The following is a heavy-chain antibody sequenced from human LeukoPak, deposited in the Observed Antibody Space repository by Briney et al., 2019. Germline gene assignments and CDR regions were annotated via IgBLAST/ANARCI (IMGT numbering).Heavy chain of an antibody. Sequence: PSETLSLTCTVSGGSISSSSYYWGWIRQPPGKGLEWIGSIYYSGSTYYNPSLKSRVTISVDTSKNQFSLKLSSVTAADTAVYYCARWRPWDSWFDPWGQGTLVTVSS. CDR1: GGSISSSSYY. CDR2: IYYSGST. D-gene: IGHD1-26*01. V-gene: IGHV4-39*01. J-gene: IGHJ5*02. CDR3: ARWRPWDSWFDP.